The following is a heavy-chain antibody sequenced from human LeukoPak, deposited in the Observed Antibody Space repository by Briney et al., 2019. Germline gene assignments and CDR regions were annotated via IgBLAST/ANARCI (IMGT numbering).Heavy chain of an antibody. CDR2: IYPGDSDT. CDR1: GYSFTSYW. CDR3: ARQVYGSGSHYYYYMDV. J-gene: IGHJ6*03. D-gene: IGHD3-10*01. Sequence: GESLQISCKGSGYSFTSYWIGWVRQMPGKGLEWMGIIYPGDSDTRYSPSFQGQVTISADKSISTAYLQWSSLKASDTAMYYCARQVYGSGSHYYYYMDVWGKGTTVTISS. V-gene: IGHV5-51*01.